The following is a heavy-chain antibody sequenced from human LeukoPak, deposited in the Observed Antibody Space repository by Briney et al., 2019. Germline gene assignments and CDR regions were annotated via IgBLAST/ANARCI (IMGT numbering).Heavy chain of an antibody. CDR2: INHSGST. Sequence: SETLSLTCAVYGGSFSGYYWSWIRKPPGKGLEWIGEINHSGSTNYNPSLKSRVTISVDTSKNQFSLKLSSVTAADTAVYYCARGSRLIQDIVVVPAAMGYYFDYWGQGTLVTVSS. CDR3: ARGSRLIQDIVVVPAAMGYYFDY. J-gene: IGHJ4*02. CDR1: GGSFSGYY. V-gene: IGHV4-34*01. D-gene: IGHD2-2*01.